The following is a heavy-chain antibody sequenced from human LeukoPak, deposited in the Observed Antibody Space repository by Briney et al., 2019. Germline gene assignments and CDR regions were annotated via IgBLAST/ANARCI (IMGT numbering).Heavy chain of an antibody. D-gene: IGHD3-10*01. V-gene: IGHV1-46*01. CDR2: INPSGGST. CDR1: GFTFTSYY. CDR3: ARDSHLTYYYGSGSLLEEYYFDY. J-gene: IGHJ4*02. Sequence: GGSLRLSCAASGFTFTSYYMHWVRQAPGQGLEWMGIINPSGGSTSYAQKFQGRVTMTRDTSTSTVYMELSSLRSEDTAVYYCARDSHLTYYYGSGSLLEEYYFDYWGQGTLVTVSS.